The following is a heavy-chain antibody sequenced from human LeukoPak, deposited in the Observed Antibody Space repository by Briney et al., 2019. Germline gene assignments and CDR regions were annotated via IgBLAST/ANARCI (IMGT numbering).Heavy chain of an antibody. D-gene: IGHD2-21*01. J-gene: IGHJ4*02. CDR2: TKYDGSKT. Sequence: GSLRLSCAASGFTFSTYALHWVRQAPGKGLEWVAATKYDGSKTHYADSVKGRFTISRDNSKDTLYLQMNSLRADDTAVYYCARDGITPPGIFNFDYWGQGTLVTVSS. CDR3: ARDGITPPGIFNFDY. V-gene: IGHV3-30-3*01. CDR1: GFTFSTYA.